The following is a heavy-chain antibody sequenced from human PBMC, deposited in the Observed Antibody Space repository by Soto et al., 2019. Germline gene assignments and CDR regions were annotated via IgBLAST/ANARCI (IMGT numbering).Heavy chain of an antibody. J-gene: IGHJ4*02. CDR2: TYISGDT. D-gene: IGHD6-19*01. CDR1: GDSISTYY. Sequence: SETLSVTCSVSGDSISTYYWSWIGQSAGKGLEWIGRTYISGDTNYNPSLKSRVTMSVDTSKNQLSLKLRSVTAADTAVYYCAREYTETVDGPTPFYFDYWGQGTPVTVSS. CDR3: AREYTETVDGPTPFYFDY. V-gene: IGHV4-4*07.